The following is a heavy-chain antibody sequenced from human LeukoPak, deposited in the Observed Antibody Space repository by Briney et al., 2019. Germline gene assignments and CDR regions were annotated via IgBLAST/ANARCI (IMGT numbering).Heavy chain of an antibody. V-gene: IGHV3-9*01. CDR3: AALSGITMIVAFAY. Sequence: GGSLRLSCAASGFTFDDYAMHWVRQAPGKGLEWVSGISWNSGSIGYADSVKGRFTISRDNAKNSLYLQMNSLRAEDTALYYCAALSGITMIVAFAYWGQGTLVTVSS. CDR1: GFTFDDYA. J-gene: IGHJ4*02. D-gene: IGHD3-22*01. CDR2: ISWNSGSI.